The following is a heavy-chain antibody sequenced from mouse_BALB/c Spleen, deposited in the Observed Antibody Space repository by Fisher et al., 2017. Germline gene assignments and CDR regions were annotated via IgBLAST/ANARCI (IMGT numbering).Heavy chain of an antibody. V-gene: IGHV1-9*01. CDR3: ARGGGTMMDYAMDY. J-gene: IGHJ4*01. Sequence: KFKGKATFTADTSSNTAYMQLSSLTSEDSAVYYCARGGGTMMDYAMDYWGQGTSVTVSS. D-gene: IGHD2-3*01.